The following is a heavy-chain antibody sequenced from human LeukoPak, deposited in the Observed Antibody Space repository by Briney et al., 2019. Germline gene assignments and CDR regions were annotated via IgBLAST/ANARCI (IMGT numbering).Heavy chain of an antibody. V-gene: IGHV3-30*02. D-gene: IGHD5-18*01. CDR2: IRYDGTDK. Sequence: GGSLRLSCAASGFTFSTYGMHWVRQAPGKGLEWVSFIRYDGTDKNYADSVKGRFTISRDNSKNTLYLQMNSLRPEDTAVYYCAKDRQYSYNFFDYWGQGTLVTVSS. J-gene: IGHJ4*02. CDR3: AKDRQYSYNFFDY. CDR1: GFTFSTYG.